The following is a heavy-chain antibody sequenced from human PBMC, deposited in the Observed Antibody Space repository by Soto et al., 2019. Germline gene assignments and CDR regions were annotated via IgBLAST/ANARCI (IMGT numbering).Heavy chain of an antibody. V-gene: IGHV1-69*06. J-gene: IGHJ5*02. CDR2: IIPIFGTA. CDR1: GGTFSSYA. CDR3: ASARGTVVTPNWFDP. Sequence: GASVKVSCKASGGTFSSYATSWVRQAPGQGLEWMGGIIPIFGTANYAQKFQGRVTITADKSTSTAYMELSSLRSEDTAVYYCASARGTVVTPNWFDPWGQGTLVTVSS. D-gene: IGHD2-21*02.